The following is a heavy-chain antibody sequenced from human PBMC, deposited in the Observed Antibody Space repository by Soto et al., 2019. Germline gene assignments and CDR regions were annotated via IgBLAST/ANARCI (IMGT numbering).Heavy chain of an antibody. J-gene: IGHJ4*02. V-gene: IGHV4-28*01. CDR3: ARSAVAITSVGYFDY. D-gene: IGHD3-22*01. CDR1: GYSISSSNW. CDR2: IYYSGST. Sequence: SETLSLTCAVSGYSISSSNWWGWIRQPPGKGLEWIGYIYYSGSTYYNPSLKSRVTMSVDTSKNQFSLKLSSVTAVDTAEYYCARSAVAITSVGYFDYWGQGTLVTVSS.